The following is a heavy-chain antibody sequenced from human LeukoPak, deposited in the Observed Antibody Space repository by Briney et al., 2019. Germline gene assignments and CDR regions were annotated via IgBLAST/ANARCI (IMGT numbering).Heavy chain of an antibody. Sequence: QPGASLRLSCAASRFTFSSYAMSWVRQAPGKGLEWVSAVSGSGGSTYYADSVKGRFTISRDNSKNTLYLQMNSLRAEDTAVYYCAKDRLPLSSAYYYVPFDYWGQGTLVTVSS. CDR2: VSGSGGST. J-gene: IGHJ4*02. D-gene: IGHD3-22*01. CDR1: RFTFSSYA. CDR3: AKDRLPLSSAYYYVPFDY. V-gene: IGHV3-23*01.